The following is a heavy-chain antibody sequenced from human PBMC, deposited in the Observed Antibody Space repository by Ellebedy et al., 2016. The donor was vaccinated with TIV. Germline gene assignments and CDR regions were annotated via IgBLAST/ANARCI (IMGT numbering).Heavy chain of an antibody. Sequence: GGSLRLSCAASGFTFSSYWMTWVRQAPGKGLEWVANINQDGSEQYYVDSVQGRFTRSRDNARNSLNLQMNSVRAEDAAVYYCATDGSYGDYRSPTHAFVMWGQGTMVIVSS. D-gene: IGHD4-17*01. J-gene: IGHJ3*02. CDR1: GFTFSSYW. V-gene: IGHV3-7*01. CDR2: INQDGSEQ. CDR3: ATDGSYGDYRSPTHAFVM.